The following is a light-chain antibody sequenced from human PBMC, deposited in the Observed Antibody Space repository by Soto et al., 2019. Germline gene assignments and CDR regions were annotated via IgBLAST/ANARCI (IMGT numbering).Light chain of an antibody. CDR2: ATS. Sequence: AIQMTQSPSSLSASVGDTVTITCRASQGIRNDLGWYQQKPGKAPNLLIYATSSLHSGVPSRFSGSGSGTDFSLIISSLQPDDDATDYCLQEYDYPLTFGRGTTVEVK. CDR1: QGIRND. V-gene: IGKV1-6*01. J-gene: IGKJ4*01. CDR3: LQEYDYPLT.